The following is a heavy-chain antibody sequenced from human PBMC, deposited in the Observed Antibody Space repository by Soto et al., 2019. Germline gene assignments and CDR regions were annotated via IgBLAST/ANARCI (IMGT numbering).Heavy chain of an antibody. D-gene: IGHD6-13*01. Sequence: QVQLQESGPGLVKPSDTLSLTCAVSGYSISNSNWWGWIRQPPGKGLEWIGYIYYSGSTYYNPSLKSRVTMSLDTSRNQFSLKLSSVTAVDTAVYYCARIATTAAGPHDAFDIWGQGTMVTVAS. CDR2: IYYSGST. J-gene: IGHJ3*02. CDR3: ARIATTAAGPHDAFDI. CDR1: GYSISNSNW. V-gene: IGHV4-28*01.